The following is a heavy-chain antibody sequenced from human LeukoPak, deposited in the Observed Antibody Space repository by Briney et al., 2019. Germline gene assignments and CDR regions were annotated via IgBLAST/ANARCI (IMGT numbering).Heavy chain of an antibody. V-gene: IGHV4-39*01. J-gene: IGHJ4*02. D-gene: IGHD1-26*01. Sequence: SETLSLTCTVSGASINGNIYYWVWIRQPPGKGLEWIGSIYYSGSTYYNPSLKSRVTMSVYTSRNQFSLNLSSVTAADTAVYYCARHVLEWWELLRRSEYYFDYWGQGTLVTVSS. CDR3: ARHVLEWWELLRRSEYYFDY. CDR2: IYYSGST. CDR1: GASINGNIYY.